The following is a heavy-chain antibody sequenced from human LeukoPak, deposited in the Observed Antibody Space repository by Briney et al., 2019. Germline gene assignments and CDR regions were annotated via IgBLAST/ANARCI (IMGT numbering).Heavy chain of an antibody. CDR3: AREPPGY. Sequence: SDTLPLTCTVSGCSVTRGNYYWNRIRHPAGKGLEWIGRIYTNGGASYNPSLKSRVSISIDAPKNQFSLKLSPVSAADTAVYYCAREPPGYWGQGILVTVSS. V-gene: IGHV4-61*02. CDR1: GCSVTRGNYY. J-gene: IGHJ4*02. CDR2: IYTNGGA.